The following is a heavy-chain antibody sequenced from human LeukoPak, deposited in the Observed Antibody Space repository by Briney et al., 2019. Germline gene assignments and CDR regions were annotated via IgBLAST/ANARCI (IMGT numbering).Heavy chain of an antibody. V-gene: IGHV4-39*07. CDR3: ARDLGGYPFFMDV. Sequence: SETLSLTCSVSGGSTRSGRHHWAWVRQPPGKGLEFIGSLDESGRPYYNAPLKSRVTISEDSSGKQFSLNLSSVTATDTAVYYCARDLGGYPFFMDVWGRGTTVIVSS. CDR1: GGSTRSGRHH. D-gene: IGHD2-15*01. CDR2: LDESGRP. J-gene: IGHJ6*03.